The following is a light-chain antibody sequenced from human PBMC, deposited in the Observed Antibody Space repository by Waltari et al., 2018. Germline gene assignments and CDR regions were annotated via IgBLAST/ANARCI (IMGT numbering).Light chain of an antibody. V-gene: IGKV4-1*01. CDR1: QSVLYSSNNKNY. CDR3: QQYYSTPRT. J-gene: IGKJ4*01. CDR2: WAS. Sequence: DIVMTQSPDSLAVSLGERATINYKSSQSVLYSSNNKNYLAWYQQKPGQPPKLLIYWASTRESGVPDRFSGSGSGTDFTLTISSLQAEDVAVYYCQQYYSTPRTFGGGTKVEIK.